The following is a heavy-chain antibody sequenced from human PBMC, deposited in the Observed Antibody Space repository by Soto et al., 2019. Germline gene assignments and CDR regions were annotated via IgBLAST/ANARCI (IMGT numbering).Heavy chain of an antibody. CDR2: ITGGDPGT. J-gene: IGHJ4*02. CDR3: AKGLNNGRWYAED. V-gene: IGHV3-23*01. CDR1: GFTFSACV. Sequence: EVHLLESGGGLVHPGESLRLSCGASGFTFSACVMTWVRQAPGQGLEWVACITGGDPGTHYADSVKGRSTVSRDNSKNMVYLQMNNVRVEDTGVYYCAKGLNNGRWYAEDWGQGALVTVSS. D-gene: IGHD6-13*01.